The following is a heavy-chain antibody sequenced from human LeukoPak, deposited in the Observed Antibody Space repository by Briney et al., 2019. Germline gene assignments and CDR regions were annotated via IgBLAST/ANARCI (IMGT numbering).Heavy chain of an antibody. J-gene: IGHJ4*02. CDR3: ARRTISSIYYDSSGYFDY. D-gene: IGHD3-22*01. Sequence: PSETLSLTCTVSGGSISSSSYYWGWIRQPPGKGLEWIGSIYYSGSTYYNPSLKSRVTISVDTSKNQFSLKLSSVTAADTAVDYCARRTISSIYYDSSGYFDYWGQGTLVTVSS. CDR2: IYYSGST. CDR1: GGSISSSSYY. V-gene: IGHV4-39*01.